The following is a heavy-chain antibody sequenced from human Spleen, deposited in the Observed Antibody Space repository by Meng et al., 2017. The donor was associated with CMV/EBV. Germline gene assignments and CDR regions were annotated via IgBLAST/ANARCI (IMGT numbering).Heavy chain of an antibody. D-gene: IGHD6-19*01. CDR3: SRDLRSLTSIAVGFDP. CDR1: KFTLNTYS. Sequence: GGSLRLSCTASKFTLNTYSMNWVRLAPGKGLEWVSSISGSSSYIYYADSVKGRFTISRDNAKNSMYLQMNRLRAEDTAVYYCSRDLRSLTSIAVGFDPWGQGTLVTVSS. J-gene: IGHJ5*02. V-gene: IGHV3-21*01. CDR2: ISGSSSYI.